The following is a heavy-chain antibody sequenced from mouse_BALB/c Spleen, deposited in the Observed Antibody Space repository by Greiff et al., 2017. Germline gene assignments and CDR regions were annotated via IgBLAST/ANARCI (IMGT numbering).Heavy chain of an antibody. V-gene: IGHV7-3*02. CDR2: IRNKANGYTT. Sequence: EVQGVESGGGLVQPGGSLRLSCATSGFTFTDYYMSWVRQPPGKALEWLGFIRNKANGYTTEYSASVKGRFTISRDNSQSILYLQMNTLRAEDSATYYCARADYGPAWFAYWGQGTLVTVSA. J-gene: IGHJ3*01. CDR1: GFTFTDYY. D-gene: IGHD1-2*01. CDR3: ARADYGPAWFAY.